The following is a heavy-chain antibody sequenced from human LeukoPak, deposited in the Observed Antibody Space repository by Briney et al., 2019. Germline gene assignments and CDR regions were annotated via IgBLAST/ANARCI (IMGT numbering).Heavy chain of an antibody. D-gene: IGHD1-26*01. J-gene: IGHJ5*02. CDR1: GFTFSSYE. V-gene: IGHV3-48*03. CDR3: AKDRVGVTPSPVNWFDP. Sequence: PGGSLRLSCAASGFTFSSYEMNWVRQAPGKGLEWVSYISSSGSTIYYADSVKGRFSISRDNSKNTLYLQMNSLRAEDTAVYYCAKDRVGVTPSPVNWFDPWGQGTLVTVSS. CDR2: ISSSGSTI.